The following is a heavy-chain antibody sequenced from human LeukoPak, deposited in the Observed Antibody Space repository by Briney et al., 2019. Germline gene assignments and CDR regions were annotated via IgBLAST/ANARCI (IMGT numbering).Heavy chain of an antibody. CDR3: ASSTYYYDSSGYYCDY. V-gene: IGHV1-18*01. CDR2: ISAYNGNT. CDR1: GGTFSSYG. Sequence: ASVKVCCKASGGTFSSYGISWVRQAPGQGLEWMGWISAYNGNTNYAQKLQGRVTMTTDTSTSTAYMELRSLRSDDTAVYYCASSTYYYDSSGYYCDYWGQGTLVTVSS. D-gene: IGHD3-22*01. J-gene: IGHJ4*02.